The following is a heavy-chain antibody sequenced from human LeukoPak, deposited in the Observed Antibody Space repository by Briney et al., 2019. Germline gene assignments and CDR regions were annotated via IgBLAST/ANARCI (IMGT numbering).Heavy chain of an antibody. CDR3: ARYPGGGRFDP. CDR1: GFSFSIYA. CDR2: IIGNGRDI. D-gene: IGHD2-8*02. V-gene: IGHV3-21*04. Sequence: PGRSLRLSCAASGFSFSIYAMNWVRQAPGKGLEWVSLIIGNGRDIRYADSVKGRFTISRDNAKNSLYLQMNSLRAEDTAVYYCARYPGGGRFDPWGQGSLVTVSS. J-gene: IGHJ5*02.